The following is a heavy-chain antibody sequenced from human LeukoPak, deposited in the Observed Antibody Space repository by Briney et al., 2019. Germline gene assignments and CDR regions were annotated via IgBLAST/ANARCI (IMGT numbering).Heavy chain of an antibody. V-gene: IGHV3-21*01. J-gene: IGHJ6*02. CDR1: GFTFSSYS. CDR3: ARGQQLVRKRPYYYGMDV. D-gene: IGHD6-13*01. Sequence: GGSLRLSCAAPGFTFSSYSMNWVRQAPGKGLEWVSSISSSSSYIYYADSVKGRFTISRDNAKNSLYLQMNSLRAEDTAVYYCARGQQLVRKRPYYYGMDVWGQGTTVTVSS. CDR2: ISSSSSYI.